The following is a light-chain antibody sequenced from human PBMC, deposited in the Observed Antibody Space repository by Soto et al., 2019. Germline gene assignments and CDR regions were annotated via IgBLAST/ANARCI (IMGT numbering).Light chain of an antibody. Sequence: DLQMTQSPSSLSASVGDRVTISCRASQGISNYLAWYQQKPGKVPKLLIYVASTLQSGVPSRFSGRGSGTDFTLTISSLQPEDVATYYCQQYYSAPFTFGPGTKVDIK. V-gene: IGKV1-27*01. CDR3: QQYYSAPFT. CDR2: VAS. CDR1: QGISNY. J-gene: IGKJ3*01.